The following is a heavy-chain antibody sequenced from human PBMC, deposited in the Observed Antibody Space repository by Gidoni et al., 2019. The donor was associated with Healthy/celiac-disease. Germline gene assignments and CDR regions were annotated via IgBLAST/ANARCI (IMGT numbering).Heavy chain of an antibody. CDR2: IYSGGST. CDR3: ARDRDTMISDY. V-gene: IGHV3-66*01. D-gene: IGHD3-22*01. Sequence: EVPLVESGGGLVQPGGSLRLSCAASGFTVSSNNMSWVRRAPRKGLEWVSVIYSGGSTYDADSVKGRFTISRDNSKNTLYLKMNSLRAEDTAVYYCARDRDTMISDYWGQGTLVTVSS. J-gene: IGHJ4*02. CDR1: GFTVSSNN.